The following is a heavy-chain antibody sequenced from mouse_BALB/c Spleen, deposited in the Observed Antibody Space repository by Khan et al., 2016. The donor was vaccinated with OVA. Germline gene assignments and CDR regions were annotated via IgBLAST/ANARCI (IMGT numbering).Heavy chain of an antibody. J-gene: IGHJ2*01. Sequence: VQLQESGAELMKPGASVKISCKATGYTFSGYWLEWVKQRPGHGLEWIGEILPGSGSRNYNEKFKGKATFTADISSKTTYMQLSSLTSEDSAVYYCARVNYGSRDYFDYWGLGTTLTVSS. CDR2: ILPGSGSR. CDR1: GYTFSGYW. D-gene: IGHD1-1*01. CDR3: ARVNYGSRDYFDY. V-gene: IGHV1-9*01.